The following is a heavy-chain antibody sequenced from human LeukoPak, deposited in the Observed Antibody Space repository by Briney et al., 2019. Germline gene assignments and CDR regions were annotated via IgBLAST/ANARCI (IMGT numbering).Heavy chain of an antibody. D-gene: IGHD3-3*01. CDR3: ARDHEGSPFWRDAFDI. V-gene: IGHV1-18*04. CDR2: ISGYNYKT. CDR1: GYTLSIYG. Sequence: ASVKVSFKAFGYTLSIYGISWLRQAPGQGLEWIGWISGYNYKTKYAQTFQGRVAMTIDTSTKTVSMELRILRSDDTAVYYCARDHEGSPFWRDAFDIWGQGTMVTVSS. J-gene: IGHJ3*02.